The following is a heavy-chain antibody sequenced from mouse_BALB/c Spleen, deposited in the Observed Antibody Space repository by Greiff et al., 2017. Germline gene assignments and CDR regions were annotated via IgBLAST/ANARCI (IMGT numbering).Heavy chain of an antibody. CDR3: ANYYGSSYYYAMDY. CDR2: IWGDGST. V-gene: IGHV2-3*01. D-gene: IGHD1-1*01. CDR1: GFSLTGYG. J-gene: IGHJ4*01. Sequence: VQLQESGPGLVAPSQSLSITCTVSGFSLTGYGVNWVRQPPGKGLEWLGVIWGDGSTNYHSALISRLSISKDNSKSQVFLKLNSLQTDDTATYYCANYYGSSYYYAMDYWGQGTSVTVSS.